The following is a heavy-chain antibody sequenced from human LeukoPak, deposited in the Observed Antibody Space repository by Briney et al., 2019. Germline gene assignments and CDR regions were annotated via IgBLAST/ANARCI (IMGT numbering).Heavy chain of an antibody. V-gene: IGHV4-59*01. Sequence: SETLSLTCTVSGGSISSYYWNWIRQPPGKGLEWIGYIYYSGGTNYNPSLKSRVTMSLDTSRNQFSLKLTSLTAADTAVYYCARGAMATTPFFDYWGQGTLVTVSS. CDR1: GGSISSYY. D-gene: IGHD5-24*01. J-gene: IGHJ4*02. CDR3: ARGAMATTPFFDY. CDR2: IYYSGGT.